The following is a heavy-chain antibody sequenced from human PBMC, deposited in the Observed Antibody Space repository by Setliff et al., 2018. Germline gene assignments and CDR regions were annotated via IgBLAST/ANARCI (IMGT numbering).Heavy chain of an antibody. CDR3: AKFMTTVTTGGNEAFDI. V-gene: IGHV1-69*13. J-gene: IGHJ3*02. D-gene: IGHD4-17*01. CDR1: GFTFRNYA. Sequence: SVKVSCKASGFTFRNYAISWVRQAPGQGLEWVGRIIPFFGTANSAQKFQGRVTITAGESATTAYMELSSLRAEDTAVYYCAKFMTTVTTGGNEAFDIWGQGTMVTVSS. CDR2: IIPFFGTA.